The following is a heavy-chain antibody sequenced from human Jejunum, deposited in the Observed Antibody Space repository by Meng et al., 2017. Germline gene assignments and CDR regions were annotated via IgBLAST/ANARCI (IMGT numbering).Heavy chain of an antibody. D-gene: IGHD5-12*01. CDR2: ISSSSSYI. V-gene: IGHV3-21*01. CDR1: GFTFSSYS. J-gene: IGHJ3*02. Sequence: ESPKTPRAAPGFTFSSYSMNWVRQAPGKGLEWVSSISSSSSYIYYADSVKGRFTISRDNAKNSLYLQMNSLRAEDTAVYYCAREGYGNLDAFDIWGQGTMVTVSS. CDR3: AREGYGNLDAFDI.